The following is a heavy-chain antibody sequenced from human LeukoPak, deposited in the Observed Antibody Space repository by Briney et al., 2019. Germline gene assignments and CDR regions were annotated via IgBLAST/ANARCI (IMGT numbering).Heavy chain of an antibody. CDR3: ARFGYVAAVDV. Sequence: PGGSLRLSCAASGFSFSAYWMTWVRQAPGTGREWVANINPAGRETYYVDPVKGRFSISRDNAKNLVYLQMNSLRAEDTAVYHCARFGYVAAVDVWGQGTPVTVSS. J-gene: IGHJ4*02. CDR2: INPAGRET. CDR1: GFSFSAYW. D-gene: IGHD2-15*01. V-gene: IGHV3-7*01.